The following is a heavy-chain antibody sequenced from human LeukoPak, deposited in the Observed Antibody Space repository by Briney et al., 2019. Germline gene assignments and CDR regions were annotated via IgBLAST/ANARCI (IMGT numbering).Heavy chain of an antibody. CDR2: ISGTDYNT. V-gene: IGHV3-23*01. D-gene: IGHD5-12*01. CDR1: GXSSGGYA. J-gene: IGHJ4*02. CDR3: VARPPVIVAGPFDY. Sequence: GGSLRLSCAASGXSSGGYAMGWVRQVPGKGLESVSTISGTDYNTYYADSVKGRFTISRDNSRNTLSLLMISLRAEDTAVHYCVARPPVIVAGPFDYWGQGTLVTVSS.